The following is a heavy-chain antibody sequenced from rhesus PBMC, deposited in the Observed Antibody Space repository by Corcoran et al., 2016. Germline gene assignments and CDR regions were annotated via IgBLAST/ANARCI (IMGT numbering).Heavy chain of an antibody. CDR1: GGSISGYYY. Sequence: QVKLQQWGEGLVKPSETLSLTCAVYGGSISGYYYWSWIRQPPGKGLEWIGYIYGNGAATNYTPSLMNRVTISKATSKTQFSLKLGSVTAADTAVYYCASLLDVWGRGVLVTVSS. CDR2: IYGNGAAT. V-gene: IGHV4-73*01. J-gene: IGHJ5-2*02. CDR3: ASLLDV.